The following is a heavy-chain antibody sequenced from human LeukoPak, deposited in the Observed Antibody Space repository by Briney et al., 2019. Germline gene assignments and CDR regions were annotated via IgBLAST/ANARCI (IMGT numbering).Heavy chain of an antibody. J-gene: IGHJ4*02. D-gene: IGHD1-14*01. CDR3: ARLHRDAGAWHGGDY. Sequence: GESLKISCKGSGYSFTSYWIGWGRQMPGKGLEWMGFLYPGESDTRYSPSFQGQVTISADKSISTAYLQWSSLKASDTAMYYCARLHRDAGAWHGGDYWGQGTLVTVSS. CDR1: GYSFTSYW. CDR2: LYPGESDT. V-gene: IGHV5-51*01.